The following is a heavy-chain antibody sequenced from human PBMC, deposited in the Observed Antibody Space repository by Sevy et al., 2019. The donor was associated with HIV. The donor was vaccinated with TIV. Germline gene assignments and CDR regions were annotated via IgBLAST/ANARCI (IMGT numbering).Heavy chain of an antibody. CDR3: AKDVVSVVGDAFDV. CDR1: GFPFSSYA. J-gene: IGHJ3*01. CDR2: TDGRGGAT. Sequence: GGSLRLSCAASGFPFSSYAMNWVRQGPGKGLEWVSATDGRGGATYYADSVKGRFTISRDNSKNTLYLQMDSLRAEDTAVYYCAKDVVSVVGDAFDVWGHGTMVTVSS. D-gene: IGHD2-15*01. V-gene: IGHV3-23*01.